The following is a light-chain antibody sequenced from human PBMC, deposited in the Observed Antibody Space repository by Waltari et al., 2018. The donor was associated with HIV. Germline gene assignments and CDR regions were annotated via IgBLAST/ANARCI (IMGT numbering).Light chain of an antibody. V-gene: IGKV1-17*01. Sequence: DIQMTQSPSSLSASVGDRVTITCRARQGVRHVLGWYQLTPGKAPKRLIYGASSLQSGVPSRFSVSGSGTEFTFTISSLQPEDFASYDGLQYNSYPRTIGQGTKVEIK. CDR3: LQYNSYPRT. CDR1: QGVRHV. CDR2: GAS. J-gene: IGKJ1*01.